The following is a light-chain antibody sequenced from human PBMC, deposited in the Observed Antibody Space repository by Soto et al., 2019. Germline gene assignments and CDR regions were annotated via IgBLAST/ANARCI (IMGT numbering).Light chain of an antibody. CDR2: DVS. CDR1: SSDVGSYNY. Sequence: QPVLTQPASVSGSPGQSITISCTGTSSDVGSYNYVSWYQQHPGKAPKVMIYDVSYRPSGVSNRFSGSKSGNTASLTISGLQAEDEADYYCSLYTGSSTLIIFGTGTKLTVL. J-gene: IGLJ1*01. CDR3: SLYTGSSTLII. V-gene: IGLV2-14*01.